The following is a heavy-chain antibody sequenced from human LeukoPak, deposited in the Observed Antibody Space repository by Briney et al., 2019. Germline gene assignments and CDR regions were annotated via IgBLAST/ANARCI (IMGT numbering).Heavy chain of an antibody. Sequence: GGSLRRSCAASGFTFSSYGMHWVRQAPGKGLEWVAVMYYDGISKYYADSVKGRFTISRDNSMNTLYLQMNSLRAEDTAVYFCARDLYCSGGSCLYFDYWGQGTLVTVSS. CDR2: MYYDGISK. CDR3: ARDLYCSGGSCLYFDY. D-gene: IGHD2-15*01. CDR1: GFTFSSYG. J-gene: IGHJ4*02. V-gene: IGHV3-33*01.